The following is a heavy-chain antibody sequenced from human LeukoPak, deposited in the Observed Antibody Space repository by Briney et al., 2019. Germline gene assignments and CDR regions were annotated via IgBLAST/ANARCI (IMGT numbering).Heavy chain of an antibody. D-gene: IGHD3-22*01. Sequence: PGGSLRLSCAASGFTFSSYWMHWVRQAPGEGLVWVSRINSDGSSTSYADSVKGRFTISRDNAKNTLYLQMNSLRAEDTAVYYCARDLNLYYDSSGYSYWGQGTLVTVSS. V-gene: IGHV3-74*01. J-gene: IGHJ4*02. CDR1: GFTFSSYW. CDR2: INSDGSST. CDR3: ARDLNLYYDSSGYSY.